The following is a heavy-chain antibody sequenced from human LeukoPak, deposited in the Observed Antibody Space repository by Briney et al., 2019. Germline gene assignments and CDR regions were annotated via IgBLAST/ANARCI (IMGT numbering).Heavy chain of an antibody. V-gene: IGHV1-69*13. CDR2: IIPIFGTA. CDR1: GGTFSSYA. CDR3: ARDRMVRGVILYGMDV. D-gene: IGHD3-10*01. Sequence: GASVKVSCKASGGTFSSYAISWVRQAPGQGLECMGGIIPIFGTANYAQKFQGRVTITADESTSTAYMELSSLRSEDTAVYYCARDRMVRGVILYGMDVWGKGTTVTVSS. J-gene: IGHJ6*04.